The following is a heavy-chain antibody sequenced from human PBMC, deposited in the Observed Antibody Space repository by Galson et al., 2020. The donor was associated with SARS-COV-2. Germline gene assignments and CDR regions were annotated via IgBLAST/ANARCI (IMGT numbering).Heavy chain of an antibody. CDR3: TTVDCSGGSCYSYYMDV. V-gene: IGHV3-15*01. CDR1: GFTFXNXW. D-gene: IGHD2-15*01. CDR2: XKXXXDGGKT. Sequence: LSLTCAASGFTFXNXWMSXXXXXXGKXXEWVGXXKXXXDGGKTDYAAPVKGRFTISRDDSKNTLNLQMNSLKTEDTAVYYCTTVDCSGGSCYSYYMDVWGKGTTVTISS. J-gene: IGHJ6*03.